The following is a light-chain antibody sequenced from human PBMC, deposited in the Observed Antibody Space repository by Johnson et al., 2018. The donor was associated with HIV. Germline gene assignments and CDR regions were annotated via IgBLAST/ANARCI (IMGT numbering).Light chain of an antibody. CDR1: SSNIGNNY. J-gene: IGLJ1*01. V-gene: IGLV1-51*02. CDR3: GTWHNRLSTGGG. Sequence: QSVLTQPPSVSAAPGQKVTISCSGSSSNIGNNYVSWYQQVPGTAPKLLIYENNKRPSGIPDRFSGSKSCTSATLGITGLQTGDEADYYCGTWHNRLSTGGGLGTWNKVTGL. CDR2: ENN.